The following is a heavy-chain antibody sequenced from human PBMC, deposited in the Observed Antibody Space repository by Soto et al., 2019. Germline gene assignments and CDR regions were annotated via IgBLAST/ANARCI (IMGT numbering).Heavy chain of an antibody. J-gene: IGHJ6*02. CDR2: IRSKAYGGTT. D-gene: IGHD6-13*01. V-gene: IGHV3-49*03. CDR1: GFTLGHYG. CDR3: TRDRGIAAAGWIVVGMDV. Sequence: GGALGLCCIATGFTLGHYGMCGFRQATGTGLEWVGFIRSKAYGGTTEYAASVKGRFTLSRDDSKSIAYLQMNRLKTEDTAVYYCTRDRGIAAAGWIVVGMDVWGQGTTVTVSS.